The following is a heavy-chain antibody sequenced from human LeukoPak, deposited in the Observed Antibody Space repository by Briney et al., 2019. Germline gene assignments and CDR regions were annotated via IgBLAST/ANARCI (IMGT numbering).Heavy chain of an antibody. CDR2: ISGSGGST. Sequence: PGGSLRLSCAASGFTFSSYAMSWVRQAPGKGLEWVSGISGSGGSTYYADSDSVKGRFTISRDNSKNTLFLQMNSLRAEDTAVYYCAKDQPHGARGAYYSGMDVGAQGTTFTVPS. V-gene: IGHV3-23*01. CDR1: GFTFSSYA. D-gene: IGHD3-10*01. J-gene: IGHJ6*02. CDR3: AKDQPHGARGAYYSGMDV.